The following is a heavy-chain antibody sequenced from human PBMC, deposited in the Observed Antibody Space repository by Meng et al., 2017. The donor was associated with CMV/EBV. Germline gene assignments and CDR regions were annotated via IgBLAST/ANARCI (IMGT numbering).Heavy chain of an antibody. CDR2: ISSSSSYI. J-gene: IGHJ6*02. V-gene: IGHV3-21*01. Sequence: GESLKISCAASGFTFSSYSMNWVRQAPGKGLEWVSSISSSSSYIYYADSVKGRFTISRDNAKNSLYLQMNSLRAEDTAVYYCARELSCSSTSCYFVYYGMDVWGQGTTVTVSS. CDR3: ARELSCSSTSCYFVYYGMDV. D-gene: IGHD2-2*01. CDR1: GFTFSSYS.